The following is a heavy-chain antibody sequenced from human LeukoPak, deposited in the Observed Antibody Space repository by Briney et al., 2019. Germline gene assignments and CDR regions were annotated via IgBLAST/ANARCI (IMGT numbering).Heavy chain of an antibody. J-gene: IGHJ4*02. CDR3: ARSNTNYYDSSGYPNFDY. Sequence: GGSLRLSCAASGFTFSNYNMNWVRQAPGKAMEWVSSITSSGTYIFYADSVKGRFTISRDNAKNSLYLQMNSLRAEDTAVYYCARSNTNYYDSSGYPNFDYWGQGTLVTVSS. CDR1: GFTFSNYN. D-gene: IGHD3-22*01. V-gene: IGHV3-21*01. CDR2: ITSSGTYI.